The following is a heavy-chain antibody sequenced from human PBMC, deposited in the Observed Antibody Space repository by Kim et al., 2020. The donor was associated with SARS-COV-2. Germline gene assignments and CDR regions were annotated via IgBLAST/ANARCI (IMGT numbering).Heavy chain of an antibody. Sequence: GESLKISCKGSGYIFTSYWIGWVRQMPGKGLEWMGSIYPSDSDTRYSPSFQGQVTISADKSISTAYLRWSSLKASDTAMYYCARPARYYDILTGYYRPGEFGYWGQGTLVTVSS. CDR3: ARPARYYDILTGYYRPGEFGY. CDR1: GYIFTSYW. D-gene: IGHD3-9*01. J-gene: IGHJ4*02. CDR2: IYPSDSDT. V-gene: IGHV5-51*01.